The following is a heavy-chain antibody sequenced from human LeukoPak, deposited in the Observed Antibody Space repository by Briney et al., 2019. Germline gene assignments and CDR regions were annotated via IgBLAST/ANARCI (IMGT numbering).Heavy chain of an antibody. Sequence: PGGSLRLSCAASGFTFSSYWMSWVRQAPGKGLEWVAVIWYDGSNKYYADSVKGRFTISRDNSKNTLYLQMNSLRAEDTAVYYCASFRDGYAPGIDYWGQGTLVIVSS. CDR2: IWYDGSNK. CDR3: ASFRDGYAPGIDY. CDR1: GFTFSSYW. J-gene: IGHJ4*02. D-gene: IGHD5-24*01. V-gene: IGHV3-33*08.